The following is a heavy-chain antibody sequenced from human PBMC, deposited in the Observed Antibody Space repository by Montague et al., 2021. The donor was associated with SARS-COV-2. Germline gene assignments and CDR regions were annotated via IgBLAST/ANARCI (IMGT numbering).Heavy chain of an antibody. CDR2: IYTSGST. J-gene: IGHJ6*03. Sequence: SETLSLTCTVSGGSISSYYWSWIRQPAGKGLEWIGRIYTSGSTXXXPSXXXRVTMSVDTSKNQFSLTLSSVTAADTAVYYCARAGALTIFGVGLNYYDYVDVWGKGTTVTVAS. CDR1: GGSISSYY. CDR3: ARAGALTIFGVGLNYYDYVDV. V-gene: IGHV4-4*07. D-gene: IGHD3-3*01.